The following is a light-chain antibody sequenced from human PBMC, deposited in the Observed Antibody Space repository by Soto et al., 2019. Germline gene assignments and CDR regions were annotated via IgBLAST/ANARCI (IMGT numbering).Light chain of an antibody. CDR1: QSINDW. Sequence: DIQMTQSPSTLSASVGDRVTMTCRASQSINDWLAWDQQKPGKAPKILISDAFTLETGVPSRFSGSGSGTEFTLTTSSLQPDDFATYDCQQYKSYSAFGQATKLEIK. J-gene: IGKJ2*01. CDR3: QQYKSYSA. CDR2: DAF. V-gene: IGKV1-5*01.